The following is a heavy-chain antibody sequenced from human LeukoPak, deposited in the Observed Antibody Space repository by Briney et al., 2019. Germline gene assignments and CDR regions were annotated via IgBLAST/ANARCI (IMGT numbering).Heavy chain of an antibody. J-gene: IGHJ4*02. CDR3: ARNQKYYYGSGSLARNFDY. D-gene: IGHD3-10*01. CDR1: GGSISSYY. CDR2: IYYSGST. Sequence: SETLSLTRTVSGGSISSYYWSWIRQPPGKGLEWIGSIYYSGSTYYNPSLKSRVTISVDTSKNQFSLKLSSVTAADTAVYYCARNQKYYYGSGSLARNFDYWGQGTLVTVSS. V-gene: IGHV4-59*12.